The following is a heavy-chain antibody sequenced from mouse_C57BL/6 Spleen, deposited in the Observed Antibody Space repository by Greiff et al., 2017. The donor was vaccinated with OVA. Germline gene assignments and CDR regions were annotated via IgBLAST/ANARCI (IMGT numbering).Heavy chain of an antibody. CDR2: INPNNGGT. V-gene: IGHV1-26*01. J-gene: IGHJ3*01. CDR3: ARGDYYGSIAY. CDR1: GYTFTDYY. Sequence: EVQLQQSGPELVKPGASVKISCKASGYTFTDYYMNWVKQSHGKSLEWIGDINPNNGGTSYNQKFKGKATLTVDKSSSTAYMELRSLTSEDSAVYYCARGDYYGSIAYLGQGTLVTVSA. D-gene: IGHD1-1*01.